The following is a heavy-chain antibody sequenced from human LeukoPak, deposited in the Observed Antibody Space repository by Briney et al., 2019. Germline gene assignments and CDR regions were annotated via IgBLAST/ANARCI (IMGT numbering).Heavy chain of an antibody. D-gene: IGHD2-2*01. CDR2: IYYSGST. V-gene: IGHV4-39*01. CDR1: GGSISSSSYY. Sequence: PSETLSLTCTVSGGSISSSSYYWGWIRQPPGKGLEWIGSIYYSGSTYYNPSLKSRVTISVGTSKNQFSLKLSSVTAADTAVYYCARHVDVVPAANSEYYYYMDVWGKGTTVTVSS. J-gene: IGHJ6*03. CDR3: ARHVDVVPAANSEYYYYMDV.